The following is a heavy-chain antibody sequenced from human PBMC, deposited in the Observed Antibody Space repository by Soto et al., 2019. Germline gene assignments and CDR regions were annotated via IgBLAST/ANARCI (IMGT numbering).Heavy chain of an antibody. D-gene: IGHD6-19*01. Sequence: PSETLSLTCTVSGGSISSGDYYWSWIRQPPGKGLEWIGYIYYSGSTYYNPSLKSRVTISVDTSKNQFSLKLSSVTAADTAVYYCARGSSGWELDYWGQGTLVTVSS. CDR2: IYYSGST. CDR3: ARGSSGWELDY. V-gene: IGHV4-30-4*01. J-gene: IGHJ4*02. CDR1: GGSISSGDYY.